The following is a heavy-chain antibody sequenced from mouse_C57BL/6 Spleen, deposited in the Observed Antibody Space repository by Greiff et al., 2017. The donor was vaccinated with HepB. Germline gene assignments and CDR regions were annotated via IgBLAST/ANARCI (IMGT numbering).Heavy chain of an antibody. J-gene: IGHJ4*01. Sequence: VQLQQSAPGLVQPSQSLSITCTVSGFSLTSYGVHWVRQSPGKGLEWLGVIWSGGSTDYNAAFISRLSISKDNSKSQVFFKMNSLQADDTAIYYCARKRDDYDGYAMDYWGQGTSVTVSS. CDR2: IWSGGST. D-gene: IGHD2-4*01. V-gene: IGHV2-2*01. CDR3: ARKRDDYDGYAMDY. CDR1: GFSLTSYG.